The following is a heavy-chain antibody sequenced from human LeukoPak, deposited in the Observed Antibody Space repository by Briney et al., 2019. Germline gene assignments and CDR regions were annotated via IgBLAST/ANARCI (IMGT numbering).Heavy chain of an antibody. D-gene: IGHD2-15*01. V-gene: IGHV3-23*01. CDR1: GFTFSSYA. Sequence: QPGGSLRLSCAASGFTFSSYAMSWVRQAPGKGLEWVSTISGSAGSTYYADSAKGRFTISRDNSKNTLCLQMITLRAEDTAVYYCAKARGYCSGASCYSDFDSWGQGTLVTVSS. J-gene: IGHJ4*02. CDR3: AKARGYCSGASCYSDFDS. CDR2: ISGSAGST.